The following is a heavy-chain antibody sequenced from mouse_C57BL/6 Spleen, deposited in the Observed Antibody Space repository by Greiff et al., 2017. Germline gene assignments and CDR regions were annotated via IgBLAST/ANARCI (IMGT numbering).Heavy chain of an antibody. D-gene: IGHD1-1*01. J-gene: IGHJ4*01. CDR2: IDPETGGT. Sequence: QVQLQQSGAELVRPGASVTLSCKASGYTFTDYEMHWVKQTPVHGLEWIGAIDPETGGTAYNQKFKGKAILTADKSSSTAYMELRSLTSEDSAVYYCARSYYGSSSVDYYAMDYWGQGTSVTVSS. V-gene: IGHV1-15*01. CDR3: ARSYYGSSSVDYYAMDY. CDR1: GYTFTDYE.